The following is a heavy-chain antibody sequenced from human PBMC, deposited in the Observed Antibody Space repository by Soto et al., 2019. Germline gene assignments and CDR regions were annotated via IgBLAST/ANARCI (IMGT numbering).Heavy chain of an antibody. CDR3: AKSEHGDSNSPFDS. Sequence: PSETLSLTCSVSGVSISTYFWTWIRQPPGKGLEWIGYISYTGSTNYNPSLKSRVTISVDTSKNHFSLKLSSVTAADTAVYYCAKSEHGDSNSPFDSWGQGTLVTVSS. CDR1: GVSISTYF. V-gene: IGHV4-59*01. D-gene: IGHD4-17*01. CDR2: ISYTGST. J-gene: IGHJ4*02.